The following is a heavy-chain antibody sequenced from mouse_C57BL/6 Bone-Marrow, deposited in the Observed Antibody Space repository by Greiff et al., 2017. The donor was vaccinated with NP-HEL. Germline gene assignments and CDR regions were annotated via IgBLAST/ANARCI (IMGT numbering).Heavy chain of an antibody. CDR1: GFTFSDYY. V-gene: IGHV5-16*01. D-gene: IGHD1-1*01. CDR2: INYDGSST. J-gene: IGHJ3*01. CDR3: ARDEGLLAY. Sequence: EVKVEESEGGLVQPGSSMKLSCTASGFTFSDYYMAWVRQVPEKGLEWVANINYDGSSTYYLDSLKSRFIISRDNAKNILYLQMSSLKSEDTATYYCARDEGLLAYWGQGTLVTVSA.